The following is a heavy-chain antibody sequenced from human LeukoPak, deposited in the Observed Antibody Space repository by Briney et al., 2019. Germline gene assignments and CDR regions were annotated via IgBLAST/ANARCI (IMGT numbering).Heavy chain of an antibody. D-gene: IGHD6-19*01. J-gene: IGHJ4*02. Sequence: GGSLGLSCAASGFTFSSYWMSWVRQAPGKRLEWVANIKQDGSEKYYVDSVKGRFTISRDNAKNSLYLQMNSLRAEDTAVYYCASFPSGWHDYWGQGTLVTVSS. CDR1: GFTFSSYW. V-gene: IGHV3-7*01. CDR3: ASFPSGWHDY. CDR2: IKQDGSEK.